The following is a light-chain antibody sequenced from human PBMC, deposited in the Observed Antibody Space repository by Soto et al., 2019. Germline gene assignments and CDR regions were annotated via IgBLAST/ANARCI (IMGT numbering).Light chain of an antibody. V-gene: IGLV1-51*01. Sequence: QSVLTQPPSVSAAPGQKVTISCSGTTSNVANNFVSWYQQFPGKAPKRLIYDDIRRPSGIPDRFSASKSGTSATLGITGLQTGDEADYYCGSWDSSLTANVFGTGTKVTVL. CDR3: GSWDSSLTANV. CDR2: DDI. J-gene: IGLJ1*01. CDR1: TSNVANNF.